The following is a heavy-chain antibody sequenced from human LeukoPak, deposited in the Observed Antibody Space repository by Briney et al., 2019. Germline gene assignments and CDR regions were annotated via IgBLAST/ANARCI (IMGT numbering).Heavy chain of an antibody. CDR1: GFTFGDYV. CDR2: IRSKAYGGTT. J-gene: IGHJ4*02. Sequence: GGSLRLSCTASGFTFGDYVMNWVRQAPGKGLEWVGFIRSKAYGGTTEYAASVKGRFTISRDASKSIAYLQMNGLKTEDTAVYYCTRGIPASFEAVNNFDYWGQGTLVTVSS. D-gene: IGHD3-3*02. CDR3: TRGIPASFEAVNNFDY. V-gene: IGHV3-49*04.